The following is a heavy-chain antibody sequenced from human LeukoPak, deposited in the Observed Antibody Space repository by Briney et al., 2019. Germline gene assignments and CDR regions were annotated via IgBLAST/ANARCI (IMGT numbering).Heavy chain of an antibody. Sequence: PGGSLRLSCAASGFTFSSYAMHWVRQAPGKGLEWVAVISYDGSNKYYADSVKGRFTISRDNSKNTLYLQMNSLRAEDTAVYYCARDPAAKGYFDYWGQGTLVTVSS. V-gene: IGHV3-30-3*01. CDR3: ARDPAAKGYFDY. J-gene: IGHJ4*02. CDR1: GFTFSSYA. D-gene: IGHD2-2*01. CDR2: ISYDGSNK.